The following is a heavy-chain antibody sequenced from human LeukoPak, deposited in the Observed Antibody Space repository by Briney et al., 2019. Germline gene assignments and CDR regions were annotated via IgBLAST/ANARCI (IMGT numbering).Heavy chain of an antibody. CDR2: INHSGST. D-gene: IGHD1-26*01. V-gene: IGHV4-34*01. J-gene: IGHJ4*02. Sequence: SETLSLTCAVYGGSFSGYYWSWIRQPPGKGLEWIGEINHSGSTNYNPSLKSRVTISVDTSKNQFSLKLSSVTAADTAVYYCARHEWGSYVFDYWGQGTLVTVSS. CDR1: GGSFSGYY. CDR3: ARHEWGSYVFDY.